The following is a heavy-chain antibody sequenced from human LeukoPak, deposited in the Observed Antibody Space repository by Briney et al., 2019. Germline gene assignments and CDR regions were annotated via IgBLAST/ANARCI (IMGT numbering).Heavy chain of an antibody. CDR2: ISSSGSTI. Sequence: GGSLRLSCAASGFTFSSYSMNWVRQAPGKGLEWVSYISSSGSTIYYADSVKGRFTISRDNAKNSLYLQMNSLRAEDTAVYYCARDYDSSGYYYDAFDIWGQGTMVTVSS. J-gene: IGHJ3*02. D-gene: IGHD3-22*01. V-gene: IGHV3-48*04. CDR1: GFTFSSYS. CDR3: ARDYDSSGYYYDAFDI.